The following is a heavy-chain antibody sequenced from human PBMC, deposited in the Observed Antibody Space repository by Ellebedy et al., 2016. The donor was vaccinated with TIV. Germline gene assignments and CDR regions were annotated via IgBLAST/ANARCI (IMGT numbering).Heavy chain of an antibody. CDR1: GYTFIGYY. CDR2: INPNSGGT. J-gene: IGHJ4*02. CDR3: ARDSTSTSHFDY. Sequence: ASVKVSXXASGYTFIGYYIHWVRQAPGQGLEWMGWINPNSGGTKFAQKFQGRVTVTRDTSINTAYMELSGLRSDDTAVYYCARDSTSTSHFDYWGQGTLVTVSP. D-gene: IGHD2-2*01. V-gene: IGHV1-2*02.